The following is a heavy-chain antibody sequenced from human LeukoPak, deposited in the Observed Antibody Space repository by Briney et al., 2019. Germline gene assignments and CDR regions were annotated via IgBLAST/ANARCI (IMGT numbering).Heavy chain of an antibody. CDR1: GFTFSNAW. CDR3: AKDWGRYYDSSGYYYEPIDY. V-gene: IGHV3-30*18. Sequence: GGSLRLSCAASGFTFSNAWMSWVRQAPGKGLEWVAVISYDGSSKYYADSVKGRFTISRDNSKNTLYLQMNSLRAEDTAVYYCAKDWGRYYDSSGYYYEPIDYWGQGTLVTVSS. J-gene: IGHJ4*02. CDR2: ISYDGSSK. D-gene: IGHD3-22*01.